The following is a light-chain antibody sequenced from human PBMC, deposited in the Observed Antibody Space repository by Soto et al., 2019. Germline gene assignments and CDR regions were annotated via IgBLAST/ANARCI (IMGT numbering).Light chain of an antibody. CDR2: WAS. CDR3: QQYYNAPFT. V-gene: IGKV4-1*01. Sequence: DIVMTQSPDSLAVSLGERATINCKSSQSVFYSSKSKNSLAWYQQKPGQPPKLLIYWASTRESGVPDRFSGAGSWTDFTLTISTLQAEDVAVYYCQQYYNAPFTFGPGTKVDIK. CDR1: QSVFYSSKSKNS. J-gene: IGKJ3*01.